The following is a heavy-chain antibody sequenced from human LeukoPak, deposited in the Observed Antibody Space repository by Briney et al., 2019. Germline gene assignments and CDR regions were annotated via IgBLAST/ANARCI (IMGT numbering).Heavy chain of an antibody. J-gene: IGHJ4*02. CDR3: ARDNYYDSSGYY. CDR1: GGSISSGSYY. Sequence: SETLSLTCTVSGGSISSGSYYWSWIRQPAGKGLEWIGRIYTSGSTNYNPSLKSRVTISVDTSKNQFSLKLSSVTAADTAVYYCARDNYYDSSGYYWGQGTLVTVSS. V-gene: IGHV4-61*02. CDR2: IYTSGST. D-gene: IGHD3-22*01.